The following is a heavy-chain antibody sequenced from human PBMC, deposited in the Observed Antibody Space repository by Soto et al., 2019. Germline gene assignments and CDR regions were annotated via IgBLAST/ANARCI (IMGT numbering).Heavy chain of an antibody. V-gene: IGHV4-59*01. J-gene: IGHJ4*02. CDR1: VSFGTYY. CDR2: IFSSEHF. Sequence: QVQLQESGPGLVPPSETLSLTCVGVSFGTYYWGWIRQPPGKGLEWLGYIFSSEHFKYNPSLKSRLTISVDPSKNPVSLRLTSVTAADTAVYYCAREGGGYRFDRWGQGTLVTVSS. CDR3: AREGGGYRFDR. D-gene: IGHD3-16*02.